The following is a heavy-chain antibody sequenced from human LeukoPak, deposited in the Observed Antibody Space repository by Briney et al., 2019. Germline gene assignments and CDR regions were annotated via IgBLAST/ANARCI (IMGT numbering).Heavy chain of an antibody. V-gene: IGHV4-61*02. Sequence: SETLSLTCTVSGGSISSGSYYWSWIRQPAGKGLEWIGRIYTSGSTNYNPSLKSRVTMSVDTSKNQFSLKLSSVTAADTAVYYCAREWVDGFDIWGQGTMVTVSS. J-gene: IGHJ3*02. CDR3: AREWVDGFDI. D-gene: IGHD1-26*01. CDR1: GGSISSGSYY. CDR2: IYTSGST.